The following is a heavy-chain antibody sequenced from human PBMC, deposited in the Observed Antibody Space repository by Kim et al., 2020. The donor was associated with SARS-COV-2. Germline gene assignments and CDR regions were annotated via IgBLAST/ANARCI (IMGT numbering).Heavy chain of an antibody. CDR2: ISGSGGST. Sequence: GGSLRLSCAASGFTFSSYAMSWVRQAPGKGLEWVSAISGSGGSTYYADSVKGRFTISRDNSKNTLYLQMNSLRAEDTAVYYCAKDRFDFWSGYLRHPWDYWGQGTLVTVSS. V-gene: IGHV3-23*01. CDR3: AKDRFDFWSGYLRHPWDY. CDR1: GFTFSSYA. J-gene: IGHJ4*02. D-gene: IGHD3-3*01.